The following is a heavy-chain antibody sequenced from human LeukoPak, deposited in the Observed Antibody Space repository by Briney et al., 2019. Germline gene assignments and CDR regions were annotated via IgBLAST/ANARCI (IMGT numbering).Heavy chain of an antibody. CDR1: GFPFSSYT. V-gene: IGHV3-21*01. D-gene: IGHD4-23*01. CDR2: ISSSGTYI. Sequence: GGSLRLSCAASGFPFSSYTMNWVRQAPGKGLEWVSSISSSGTYIYYADSLKGRFTISRDNSKNTLFLQMNSLRAEDTAVYYCAKDPNDYGGNVFWGQGTLLTVSS. J-gene: IGHJ4*02. CDR3: AKDPNDYGGNVF.